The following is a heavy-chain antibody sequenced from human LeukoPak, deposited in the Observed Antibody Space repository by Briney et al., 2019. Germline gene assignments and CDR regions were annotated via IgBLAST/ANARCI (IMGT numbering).Heavy chain of an antibody. CDR3: AKTDSSSWYVSNWFDP. Sequence: GGSLRLSCAASGFTFSSDAMSWVRQAPGKGLEWVSAISGSGGSTYYADPVKGRFTISRDNSKNTLYLQMNSLRAEDTAVYYCAKTDSSSWYVSNWFDPWGQGTLVTVSS. CDR1: GFTFSSDA. CDR2: ISGSGGST. J-gene: IGHJ5*02. V-gene: IGHV3-23*01. D-gene: IGHD6-13*01.